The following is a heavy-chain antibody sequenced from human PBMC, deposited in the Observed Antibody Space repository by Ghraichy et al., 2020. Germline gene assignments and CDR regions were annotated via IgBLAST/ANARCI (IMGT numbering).Heavy chain of an antibody. J-gene: IGHJ4*02. CDR3: AREGVVPDYYFGY. D-gene: IGHD3-3*01. CDR2: INHSGST. V-gene: IGHV4-34*01. Sequence: SETLSLTCAVYGGSFSGYYWHWVRQPPGKGLEWIGEINHSGSTNYNPSLKSRVTMSVDTSKNQFSLKLSSVTAADTAVYYCAREGVVPDYYFGYWGQGTLVTVSS. CDR1: GGSFSGYY.